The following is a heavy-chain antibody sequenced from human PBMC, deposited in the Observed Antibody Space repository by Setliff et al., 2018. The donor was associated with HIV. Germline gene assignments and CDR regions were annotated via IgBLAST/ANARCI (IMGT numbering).Heavy chain of an antibody. CDR3: AGVPSPFGQEGYFDG. CDR1: GGTFSDYA. CDR2: VIPVFGTG. D-gene: IGHD3-3*01. Sequence: SVKVSCKVSGGTFSDYAVTWVRQAPGQGLEWMGGVIPVFGTGNYAQKFQGRVTITTDESTRTAYMELRSLRSEDTALYYCAGVPSPFGQEGYFDGWGQGTLVTVSS. J-gene: IGHJ4*01. V-gene: IGHV1-69*05.